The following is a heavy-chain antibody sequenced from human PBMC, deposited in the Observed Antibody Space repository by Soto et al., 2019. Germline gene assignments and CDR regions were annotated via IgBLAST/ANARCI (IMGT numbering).Heavy chain of an antibody. J-gene: IGHJ6*02. CDR1: GGSISSYY. V-gene: IGHV4-59*01. CDR2: IYYSGST. D-gene: IGHD3-3*01. Sequence: SETLSLTCTVSGGSISSYYWSWIRQPPGKGLEWIGYIYYSGSTNYNPSLKSRVTISVDTSKNQFSLKLSSVTAADTAVYYCARGAAKWSATYYYYYGMDVWGQGTTVTVS. CDR3: ARGAAKWSATYYYYYGMDV.